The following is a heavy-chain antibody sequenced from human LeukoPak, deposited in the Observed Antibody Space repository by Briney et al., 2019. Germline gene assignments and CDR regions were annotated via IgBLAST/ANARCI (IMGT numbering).Heavy chain of an antibody. V-gene: IGHV1-69*05. Sequence: ASVKVSCKASGGTFSSYAISWVRQAPGQGLEWMGGIIPVFGTANYAQKFQGRVTITTDESTSTAYMELSSLRSEDTAVYYCARAGTVIGPFDYWGQGTLVTVSS. CDR3: ARAGTVIGPFDY. CDR1: GGTFSSYA. J-gene: IGHJ4*02. CDR2: IIPVFGTA. D-gene: IGHD4-11*01.